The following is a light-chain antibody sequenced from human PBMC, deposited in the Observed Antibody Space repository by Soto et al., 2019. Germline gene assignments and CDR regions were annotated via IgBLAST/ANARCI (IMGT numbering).Light chain of an antibody. CDR2: AAS. Sequence: ERVMTQSPVTLSVSPGERATLSCRASQSVTNNLAWYKQRPGQHPRLLIYAASTRATGVPARFSGSGSETEFTLSISSVQSEDFGVYYCLQYHDWPSRTFGQGTNLEIK. V-gene: IGKV3-15*01. CDR1: QSVTNN. CDR3: LQYHDWPSRT. J-gene: IGKJ2*01.